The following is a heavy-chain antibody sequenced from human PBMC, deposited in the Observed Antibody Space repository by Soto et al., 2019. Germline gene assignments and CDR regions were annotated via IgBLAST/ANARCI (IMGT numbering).Heavy chain of an antibody. D-gene: IGHD1-20*01. V-gene: IGHV3-30*18. J-gene: IGHJ6*03. CDR1: GFTFSSYG. CDR2: ISYDGSNK. CDR3: AQDPHNWNDEHYYYYMDV. Sequence: GGSLRLSCAASGFTFSSYGMHWVRQAPGKGLEWVAVISYDGSNKYYADSVKGRFTISRDNSKNTLYLQMNSLRAEDTDVYYCAQDPHNWNDEHYYYYMDVWGKGTTVTVYS.